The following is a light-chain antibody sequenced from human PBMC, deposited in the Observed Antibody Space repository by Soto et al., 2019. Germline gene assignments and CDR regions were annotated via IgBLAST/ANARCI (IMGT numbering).Light chain of an antibody. Sequence: EVVLTQSPATLSLSPGERATLSCRASQSIASYLAWYQQKPGQAPRLLVYDASNMAPGIPARFSGSGSGTVFTLTINSLEPEDFAIYYCQHRANWPLTFGGGTRVELK. CDR1: QSIASY. CDR2: DAS. V-gene: IGKV3-11*01. J-gene: IGKJ4*01. CDR3: QHRANWPLT.